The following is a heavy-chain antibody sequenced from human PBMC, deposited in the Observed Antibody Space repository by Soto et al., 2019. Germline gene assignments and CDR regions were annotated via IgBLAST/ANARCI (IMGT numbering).Heavy chain of an antibody. CDR1: GFTFINYA. J-gene: IGHJ2*01. V-gene: IGHV3-23*01. Sequence: EVQLLESGGGLVQPGGSLRLSCVGSGFTFINYAMNWVRQTPGKGLEWVSTISGGGDRTFDADTVKGRFTISRDNSKNTVNLQMNSLRADDTAVYYCARNVLGSTSRPDWWYFDLWGRGTLVTVSS. CDR2: ISGGGDRT. CDR3: ARNVLGSTSRPDWWYFDL. D-gene: IGHD2-2*01.